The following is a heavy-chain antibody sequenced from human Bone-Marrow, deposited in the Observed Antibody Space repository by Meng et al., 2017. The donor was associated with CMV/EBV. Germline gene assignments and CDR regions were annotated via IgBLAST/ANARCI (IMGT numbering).Heavy chain of an antibody. CDR3: ARLGYNWNYYYYYGMDV. V-gene: IGHV4-34*01. CDR1: GGSFSGYY. J-gene: IGHJ6*02. D-gene: IGHD1-20*01. Sequence: SETLSLTCAVYGGSFSGYYWSWIRQPPGKGLEWIGEINHSGSTNYNPSLKSRVTISVDTSKNQFSLKLSSVTAADTAVYYCARLGYNWNYYYYYGMDVWDQGTTVTVPS. CDR2: INHSGST.